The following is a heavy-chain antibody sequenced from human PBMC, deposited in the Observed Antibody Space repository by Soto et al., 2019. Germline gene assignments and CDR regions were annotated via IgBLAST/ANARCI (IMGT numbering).Heavy chain of an antibody. D-gene: IGHD3-3*01. V-gene: IGHV4-34*01. J-gene: IGHJ6*03. CDR3: ASPSTYYDFWSGYLDV. Sequence: SETLSLTFAVYGGSFSGYDRSGIRQPPGKGLEWIGEINHSGSTNYNPSLKSRVTISVDTSKNQFSLKLSSVTAADTAVYYCASPSTYYDFWSGYLDVWGKGTTVT. CDR2: INHSGST. CDR1: GGSFSGYD.